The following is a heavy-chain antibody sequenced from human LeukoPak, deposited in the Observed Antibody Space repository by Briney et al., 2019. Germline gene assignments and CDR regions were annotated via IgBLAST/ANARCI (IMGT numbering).Heavy chain of an antibody. CDR3: AARDCSTTSCYGGLFDY. D-gene: IGHD2-2*01. CDR1: GFTFSSYA. V-gene: IGHV3-23*01. CDR2: ITSSGDST. J-gene: IGHJ4*02. Sequence: PGGSLRLSCAASGFTFSSYAMSWVRQAPGKGLEWVSDITSSGDSTYYADSVKGRFTISRDNPKNTLYLQMNSLRAEDTAIYYCAARDCSTTSCYGGLFDYWGQGTLVTVSS.